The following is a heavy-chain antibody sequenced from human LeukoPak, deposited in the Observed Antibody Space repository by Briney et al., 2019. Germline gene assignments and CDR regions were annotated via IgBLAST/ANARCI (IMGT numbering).Heavy chain of an antibody. J-gene: IGHJ4*02. D-gene: IGHD1-26*01. CDR3: AREDSGNYYFDF. CDR1: GFSFSSYT. V-gene: IGHV3-23*01. CDR2: IGGSGGFT. Sequence: PGGSLRLSCAASGFSFSSYTMSCVRQAPGKGLEWVSAIGGSGGFTYYADSVKGRFTISRDNSKNTLFLQMNSLRAEDTAVYYCAREDSGNYYFDFWGQGTLVTVSS.